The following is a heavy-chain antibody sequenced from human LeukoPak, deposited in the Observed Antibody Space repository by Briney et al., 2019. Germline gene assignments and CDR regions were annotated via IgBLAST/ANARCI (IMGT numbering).Heavy chain of an antibody. D-gene: IGHD3-10*01. V-gene: IGHV4-61*02. CDR2: IYTSGST. Sequence: SETLSLTCTVSGGSISSSSYYWSWIRQPAGKGLEWIGRIYTSGSTNYNPSLKSRVTMSVDTSKNQFSLKLSSVTAADTAVYYCARDGMVRGAASNYYYYYYMDVWGKGTTVTISS. CDR1: GGSISSSSYY. J-gene: IGHJ6*03. CDR3: ARDGMVRGAASNYYYYYYMDV.